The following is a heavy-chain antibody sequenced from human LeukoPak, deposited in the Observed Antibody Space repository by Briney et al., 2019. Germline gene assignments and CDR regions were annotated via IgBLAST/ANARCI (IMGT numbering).Heavy chain of an antibody. CDR3: ARRAYDSSGHDAFDI. D-gene: IGHD3-22*01. J-gene: IGHJ3*02. CDR1: GFTFRSFA. Sequence: HSGGSLRLFCAASGFTFRSFAMHWVRQAPGKGLQWVAIISHDGSNKYYEDSLKGRFTISRGNSKNTLYLQMNSLRSEDTAVYYCARRAYDSSGHDAFDIWGQGTMVTVSS. V-gene: IGHV3-30*04. CDR2: ISHDGSNK.